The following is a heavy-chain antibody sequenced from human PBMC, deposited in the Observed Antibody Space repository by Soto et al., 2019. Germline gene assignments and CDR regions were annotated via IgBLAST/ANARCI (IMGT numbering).Heavy chain of an antibody. Sequence: SVKVSCKASGGTFSSYTISWVRQAPGQGLEWMGRIIPILGIANYAQKFQGRVTITADKSTSTAYMELSSLRSEDTAVYYCARGVAAGFRIGINWFDPWGQGTLVTVS. CDR1: GGTFSSYT. D-gene: IGHD6-13*01. CDR3: ARGVAAGFRIGINWFDP. J-gene: IGHJ5*02. V-gene: IGHV1-69*02. CDR2: IIPILGIA.